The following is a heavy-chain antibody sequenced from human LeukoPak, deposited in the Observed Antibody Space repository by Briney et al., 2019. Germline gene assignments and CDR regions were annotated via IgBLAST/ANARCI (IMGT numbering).Heavy chain of an antibody. D-gene: IGHD6-6*01. V-gene: IGHV3-23*01. J-gene: IGHJ4*02. CDR2: ISGSGGGT. CDR3: AKKGFEYSSSLYYFDY. CDR1: GFTFSSYA. Sequence: GGSLRLSCAASGFTFSSYAMSWVRQAPGKGLEWVSAISGSGGGTYYADSVKGRFTISRDNSKNTLYLQMNSLRAEDTAVYYCAKKGFEYSSSLYYFDYWGQGTLVTVSS.